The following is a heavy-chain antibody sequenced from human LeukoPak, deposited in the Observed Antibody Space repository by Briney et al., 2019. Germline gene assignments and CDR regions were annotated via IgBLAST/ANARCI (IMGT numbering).Heavy chain of an antibody. D-gene: IGHD6-13*01. CDR1: GFSFDDYA. V-gene: IGHV3-9*01. CDR2: ISWNSGTI. CDR3: AKDITDYNSWYDY. J-gene: IGHJ4*02. Sequence: GGSLRLSCAASGFSFDDYAMHWVRQAPGKGLEWVSGISWNSGTIGYADSVKGRFTISRDSAKNSLYLQMNSLRLEDTALYYCAKDITDYNSWYDYWGQGTLVTVSS.